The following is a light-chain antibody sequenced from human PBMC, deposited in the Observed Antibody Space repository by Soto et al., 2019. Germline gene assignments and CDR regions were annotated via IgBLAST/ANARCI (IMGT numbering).Light chain of an antibody. CDR1: QSISNTY. V-gene: IGKV3-20*01. CDR3: QQYAASPRT. J-gene: IGKJ1*01. Sequence: IVLTQSPGTLSLSPGERATLSCRASQSISNTYLAWYQQAPGQAPRLLIYGASSRATGIPDRFSGSGSATDFTLTISRLEPEDFAVYYCQQYAASPRTFGQGTKVDNK. CDR2: GAS.